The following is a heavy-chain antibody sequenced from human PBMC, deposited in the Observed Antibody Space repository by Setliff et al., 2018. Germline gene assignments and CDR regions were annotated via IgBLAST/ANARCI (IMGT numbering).Heavy chain of an antibody. V-gene: IGHV4-34*01. CDR1: GGSFSRFY. CDR3: AKERYFDWFFEN. CDR2: INHSGTT. J-gene: IGHJ4*02. Sequence: PSETLSLTCAVYGGSFSRFYWSWIRQPPGKGLEWIGEINHSGTTNYNPSLKNRVTISVDTSKKQFSLKLSSVTAADTAVYYCAKERYFDWFFENWGQGTLVTVSS. D-gene: IGHD3-9*01.